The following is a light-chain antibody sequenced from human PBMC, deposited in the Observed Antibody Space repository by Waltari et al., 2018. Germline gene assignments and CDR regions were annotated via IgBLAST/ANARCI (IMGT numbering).Light chain of an antibody. Sequence: QLVLTQSPSASASLGASVKLTCTLSSGHSSYAIAWHQQQPEKGPRYLMKLNSDGSHSKGDGIPDRFSGSSSGAERYLTISSLQSEDEADYYCQTWGTPVFGGGTKLTVL. V-gene: IGLV4-69*01. CDR1: SGHSSYA. CDR3: QTWGTPV. CDR2: LNSDGSH. J-gene: IGLJ2*01.